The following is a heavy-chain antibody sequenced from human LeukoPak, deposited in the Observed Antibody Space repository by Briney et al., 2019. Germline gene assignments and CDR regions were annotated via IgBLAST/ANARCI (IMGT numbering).Heavy chain of an antibody. CDR2: INWNGGST. CDR1: GFTVSSNY. CDR3: ARFVRVGAVADAFDY. Sequence: PGGSLRLSCAASGFTVSSNYMSWVRQAPGKGLEWVSGINWNGGSTGYADSVKGRFTISRDNAKNSLYLQMNSLRAEDTALYYCARFVRVGAVADAFDYWGQGTLVTVSS. V-gene: IGHV3-20*04. J-gene: IGHJ4*02. D-gene: IGHD6-19*01.